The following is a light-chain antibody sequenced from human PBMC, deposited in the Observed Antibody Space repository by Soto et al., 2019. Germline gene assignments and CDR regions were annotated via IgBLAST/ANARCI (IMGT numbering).Light chain of an antibody. CDR2: AAS. CDR3: LQDYDHPRT. CDR1: QGIRDE. J-gene: IGKJ1*01. V-gene: IGKV1-6*01. Sequence: AIQMTQSPSSLSASVGDRVTSTCWASQGIRDELGWYQQKAGKAPNLLISAASRLQSRVPSSFSGRGSGTDFTLTISSMQPEEFATYDCLQDYDHPRTFGHGTQ.